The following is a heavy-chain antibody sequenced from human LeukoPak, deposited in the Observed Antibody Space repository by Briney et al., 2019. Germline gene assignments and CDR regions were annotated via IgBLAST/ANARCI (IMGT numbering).Heavy chain of an antibody. V-gene: IGHV4-4*07. J-gene: IGHJ3*02. CDR1: GGSISSYY. Sequence: SSETLSLTCTVSGGSISSYYWSWIRQPAGKGLEWIGRIYTSGSTNYNPSLKSRVTMSVDTSKNQFSLKLSSVTAADTAVYYCASAGYSSIATLDAFDIWGQGTMVTVSS. D-gene: IGHD5-18*01. CDR2: IYTSGST. CDR3: ASAGYSSIATLDAFDI.